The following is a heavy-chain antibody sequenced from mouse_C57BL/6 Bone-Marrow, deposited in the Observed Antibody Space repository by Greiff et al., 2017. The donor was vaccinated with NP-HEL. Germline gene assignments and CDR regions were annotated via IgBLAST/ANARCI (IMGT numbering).Heavy chain of an antibody. CDR2: IDPENGDT. Sequence: VQLQQSGAELVRPGASVKLSCTASGFNIKDDYMHWVKQRPEQGLEWIGWIDPENGDTEYASKFQGKATITADTSSNTAYLQLSSLTSEDTAVYYCTAFPALFAYWGQGTLVTVSA. J-gene: IGHJ3*01. CDR3: TAFPALFAY. V-gene: IGHV14-4*01. CDR1: GFNIKDDY.